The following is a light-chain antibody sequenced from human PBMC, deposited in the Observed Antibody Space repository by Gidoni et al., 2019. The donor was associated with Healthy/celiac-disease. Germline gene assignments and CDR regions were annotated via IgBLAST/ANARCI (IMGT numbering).Light chain of an antibody. CDR2: AAS. J-gene: IGKJ1*01. CDR1: QSISSY. V-gene: IGKV1-39*01. CDR3: QQRYSTPPT. Sequence: DIQMTQSPSSLSASVGDRVTITCRASQSISSYLNWYQQKPGKAPKLLIYAASSLQSGVPSRFSGSGSGTDFTLTISSLQPEDFATYYCQQRYSTPPTFXHXTKVEIK.